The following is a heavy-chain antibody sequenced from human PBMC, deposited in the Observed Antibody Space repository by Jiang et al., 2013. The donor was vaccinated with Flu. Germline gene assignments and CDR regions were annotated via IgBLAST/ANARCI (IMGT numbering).Heavy chain of an antibody. D-gene: IGHD5-18*01. J-gene: IGHJ3*02. V-gene: IGHV2-70*11. CDR1: GFSLSTSGMC. CDR3: ARIRLGYSYGTRNAFDI. CDR2: IDWDDDK. Sequence: KPTQTLTLTCTFSGFSLSTSGMCVSWIRQPPGKALEWLARIDWDDDKYYSTSLKTRLTISKDTSKNQVVLTMTNMDPVDTATYYCARIRLGYSYGTRNAFDIWGQGTMVTVSS.